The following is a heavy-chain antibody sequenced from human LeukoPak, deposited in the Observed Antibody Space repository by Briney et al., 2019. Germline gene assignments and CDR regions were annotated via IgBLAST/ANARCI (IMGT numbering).Heavy chain of an antibody. V-gene: IGHV3-48*04. J-gene: IGHJ4*02. CDR1: GFDFSTYS. D-gene: IGHD1-26*01. CDR2: ISSSSSNI. Sequence: GGSLRLSCAASGFDFSTYSIDWVRQAPGKGLEWVSYISSSSSNIYHADSVKGRFTISRDNAKNSLHLQMNSLRAEDTAVYYCPRVGRSAWTVDYWGQGTLVTVSS. CDR3: PRVGRSAWTVDY.